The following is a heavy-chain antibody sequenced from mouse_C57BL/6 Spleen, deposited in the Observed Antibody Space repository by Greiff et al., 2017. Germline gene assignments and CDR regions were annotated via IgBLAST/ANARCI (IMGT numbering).Heavy chain of an antibody. V-gene: IGHV5-9-1*02. CDR3: TRGSYSNYDAMDY. CDR2: ISSGGDYI. CDR1: GFTFSSYA. Sequence: EVMLVESGEGLVKPGGSLKLSCAASGFTFSSYAMSWVRQTPEKRLEWVAYISSGGDYIYYADTVKGRFTISRDNARNTLYLQMSSLKSEDTAMYYCTRGSYSNYDAMDYWGQGTSVTVSS. D-gene: IGHD2-5*01. J-gene: IGHJ4*01.